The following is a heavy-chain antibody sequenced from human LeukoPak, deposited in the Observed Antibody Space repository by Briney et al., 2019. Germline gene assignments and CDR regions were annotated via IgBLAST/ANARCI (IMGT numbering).Heavy chain of an antibody. CDR1: GFTFSNYW. J-gene: IGHJ3*02. CDR2: IKEDGSEK. V-gene: IGHV3-7*01. Sequence: GGSLRLSCAASGFTFSNYWMKWVRQAPGKGLEWVAKIKEDGSEKYYVGSVKGRSTFSRDNAKNSLYLQMNSLSVEDTAVYYCARDSAYNAFDIWGQGTMVTVSS. D-gene: IGHD5-12*01. CDR3: ARDSAYNAFDI.